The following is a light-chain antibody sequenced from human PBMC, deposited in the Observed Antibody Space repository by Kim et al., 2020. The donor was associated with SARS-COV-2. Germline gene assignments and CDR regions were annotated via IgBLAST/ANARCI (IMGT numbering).Light chain of an antibody. V-gene: IGKV3-20*01. CDR2: AAS. J-gene: IGKJ5*01. CDR3: QQYDGSAT. CDR1: QSLTSNS. Sequence: LAPGERATLSCRTSQSLTSNSVAWYQQRPGQAPRPLIYAASSRAPGIPDRFRGSGSGTDFTLTISRLEPEDFAIYYCQQYDGSATFGQGTRREIK.